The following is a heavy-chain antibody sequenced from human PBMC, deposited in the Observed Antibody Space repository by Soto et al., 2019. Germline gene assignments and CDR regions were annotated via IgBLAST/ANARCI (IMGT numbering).Heavy chain of an antibody. J-gene: IGHJ3*01. D-gene: IGHD6-19*01. V-gene: IGHV3-30-3*01. CDR3: ARDRQQWLEPAGGALPF. CDR1: GFTLSSYV. Sequence: QVQLVESGGGVVQPGRSLRLSCAASGFTLSSYVMHWVRQAPGKGLEWVARISYAGNDNYYADSVKGRFTISRDNSKKTRYLQMTSRGADDTAVYYCARDRQQWLEPAGGALPFWGQGTMVSVSS. CDR2: ISYAGNDN.